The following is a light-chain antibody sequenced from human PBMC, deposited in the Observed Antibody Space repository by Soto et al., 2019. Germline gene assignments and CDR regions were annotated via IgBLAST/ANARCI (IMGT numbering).Light chain of an antibody. CDR3: QQYGSSPWP. V-gene: IGKV3-20*01. CDR2: GAS. J-gene: IGKJ1*01. CDR1: QSVSSSY. Sequence: EVGLTQSPATLSLSPGERATLSCRASQSVSSSYLAWYQQKPGQAPRLLIYGASSRATGIPDRFTGSVSGTDFTLTISRLEPEDFAVYYCQQYGSSPWPFGQRTKVAIK.